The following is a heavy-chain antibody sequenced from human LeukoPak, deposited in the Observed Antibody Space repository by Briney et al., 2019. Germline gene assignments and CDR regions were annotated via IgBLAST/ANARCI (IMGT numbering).Heavy chain of an antibody. CDR1: GCTFDDYG. Sequence: GGSLRLSCAASGCTFDDYGMSWVRQAPGKGLEWVSGINWNGGSTGYADSVEGRFTISRDNAKNSLYLQMNSLRAEDTALYYCARDSVPMVRGVPTHWFDPWGQGTLVTVSS. D-gene: IGHD3-10*01. V-gene: IGHV3-20*04. CDR3: ARDSVPMVRGVPTHWFDP. CDR2: INWNGGST. J-gene: IGHJ5*02.